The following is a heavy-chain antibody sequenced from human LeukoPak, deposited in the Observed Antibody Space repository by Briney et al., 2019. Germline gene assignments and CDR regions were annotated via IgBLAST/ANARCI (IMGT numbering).Heavy chain of an antibody. V-gene: IGHV4-4*09. CDR1: GGSFSGYY. D-gene: IGHD6-6*01. Sequence: SETLSLTCAVYGGSFSGYYWGWIRQPPGKGLEWIGYIYTSGSTNYNPSLKSRVTISVDTSKNQFSLKLSSVTAADTAVYYCARHRSSSPFDPWGQGTLVTVSS. CDR2: IYTSGST. CDR3: ARHRSSSPFDP. J-gene: IGHJ5*02.